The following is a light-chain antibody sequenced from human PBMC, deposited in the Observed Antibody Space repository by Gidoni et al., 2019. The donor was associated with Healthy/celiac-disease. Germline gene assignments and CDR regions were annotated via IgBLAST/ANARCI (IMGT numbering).Light chain of an antibody. Sequence: DIVLTQSPGTLSLSPGERATLSCRASQSVSSSYLAWYQQKPGQAPKLLIYGASSRATGIPDRFSGSGFGTDFTRTISRLEPEDCAVYYCQQYGSSPWTFGQGTKVEIK. J-gene: IGKJ1*01. CDR2: GAS. CDR3: QQYGSSPWT. CDR1: QSVSSSY. V-gene: IGKV3-20*01.